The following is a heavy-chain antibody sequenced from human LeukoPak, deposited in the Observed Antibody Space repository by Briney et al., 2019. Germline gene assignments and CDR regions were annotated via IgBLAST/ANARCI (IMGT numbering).Heavy chain of an antibody. CDR2: INKDGSEK. V-gene: IGHV3-7*01. Sequence: GGSLRLSCSASGFTFSNHWMNWVRQAPGKGLEWVANINKDGSEKNYVDSVKGRFTISRDNAKNSLYLQMNYPRPEDTAVYYCARQDHGPDYWGQGTLVTVSS. CDR3: ARQDHGPDY. CDR1: GFTFSNHW. D-gene: IGHD1-14*01. J-gene: IGHJ4*02.